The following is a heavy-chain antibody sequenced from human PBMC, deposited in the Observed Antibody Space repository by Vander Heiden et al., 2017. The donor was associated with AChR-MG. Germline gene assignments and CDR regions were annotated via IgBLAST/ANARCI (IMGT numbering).Heavy chain of an antibody. CDR1: GGSIRSSNW. D-gene: IGHD2-21*02. CDR2: IYHSGST. V-gene: IGHV4-4*02. CDR3: AVHCGGDCYSLGY. Sequence: SGGSIRSSNWWSWVRQPPGKGLEWIGEIYHSGSTNYNPSLKSRVTISVDKSKNQFSLKLSSVTAADTAVYYCAVHCGGDCYSLGYWGQGTLVTVSS. J-gene: IGHJ4*02.